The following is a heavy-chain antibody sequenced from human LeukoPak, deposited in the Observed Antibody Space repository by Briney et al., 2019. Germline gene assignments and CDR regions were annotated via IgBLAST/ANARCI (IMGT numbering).Heavy chain of an antibody. Sequence: SETLSLTCTVSGGSISSYYWSWIRQPPGEGLEWIGYIYYSGSTNYNASLKSRVTISVDTSKNQFSLKLSSVTAADTAVYYCARGSSFRSGLGSWGQGTLVTVSS. CDR3: ARGSSFRSGLGS. D-gene: IGHD6-19*01. CDR1: GGSISSYY. CDR2: IYYSGST. J-gene: IGHJ4*02. V-gene: IGHV4-59*01.